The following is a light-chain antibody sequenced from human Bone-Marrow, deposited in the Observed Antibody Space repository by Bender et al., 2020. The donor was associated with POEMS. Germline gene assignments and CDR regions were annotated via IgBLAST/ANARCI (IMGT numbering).Light chain of an antibody. CDR3: SSYTTRGSPV. CDR2: EGS. CDR1: SSDVGSYNL. V-gene: IGLV2-14*02. Sequence: QSALTQPASVSGSPGQSITISCTGTSSDVGSYNLVSWYQQYPGKAPKLLIYEGSKRPSGVSDRFSGSRSGNTASLTISGLQAEDEATYYCSSYTTRGSPVFGGGTKLTAL. J-gene: IGLJ3*02.